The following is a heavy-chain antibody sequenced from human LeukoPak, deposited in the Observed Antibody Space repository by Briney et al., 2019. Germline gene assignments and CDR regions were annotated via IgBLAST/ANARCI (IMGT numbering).Heavy chain of an antibody. CDR3: ARGVPFWRGGGYYYMDV. V-gene: IGHV1-18*01. J-gene: IGHJ6*03. D-gene: IGHD3-3*01. Sequence: ASVKVSCKASGYTFTSYGISWVRQAPGQGLEWMGWISAYNGNTNYAQKLQGRVTMTTDTSTSTAYMELRSLRSDDTAVYYCARGVPFWRGGGYYYMDVWGKGTTVTVSS. CDR1: GYTFTSYG. CDR2: ISAYNGNT.